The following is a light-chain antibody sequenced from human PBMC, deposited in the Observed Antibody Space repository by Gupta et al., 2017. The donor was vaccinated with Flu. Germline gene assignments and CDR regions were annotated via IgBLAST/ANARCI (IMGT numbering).Light chain of an antibody. CDR1: KSVSSN. CDR2: GAS. CDR3: QQYNNWPPVT. J-gene: IGKJ3*01. Sequence: EIVMTQSPATLSVSPGERATLSCRSSKSVSSNLAWYQQKPGQAPRLLIYGASTRATGIPARFSGSGSGTEFTLTISSRQSEDFAVYYCQQYNNWPPVTFGHGTKVDIK. V-gene: IGKV3-15*01.